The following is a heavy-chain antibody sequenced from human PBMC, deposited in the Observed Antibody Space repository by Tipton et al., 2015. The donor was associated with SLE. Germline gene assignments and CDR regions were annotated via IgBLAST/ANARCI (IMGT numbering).Heavy chain of an antibody. CDR1: GFTFSSYS. Sequence: SLRLSCAASGFTFSSYSMNWVRQAPGRGLEWVAFISGSSGAIYYADSVKGRFTISRDIAKSSLYLQMNGLRAEDTAVYYCVRSWRSQRLDYDHWGQGTSVNVSS. J-gene: IGHJ4*03. CDR2: ISGSSGAI. V-gene: IGHV3-48*04. CDR3: VRSWRSQRLDYDH. D-gene: IGHD1-26*01.